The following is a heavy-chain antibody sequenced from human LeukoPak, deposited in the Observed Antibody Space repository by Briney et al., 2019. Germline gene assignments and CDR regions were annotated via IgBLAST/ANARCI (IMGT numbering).Heavy chain of an antibody. D-gene: IGHD6-25*01. V-gene: IGHV1-46*01. CDR3: AREGAAEAKNFDY. Sequence: PRASVTVSCTASGYTFTNYYIHWMRQAPGQGLEWVGIINLNAVTTRYAQKFQGRITVTRDTSTSTVYMELSSLRSEDTAVYFCAREGAAEAKNFDYWGQGTLVTVSS. CDR2: INLNAVTT. CDR1: GYTFTNYY. J-gene: IGHJ4*02.